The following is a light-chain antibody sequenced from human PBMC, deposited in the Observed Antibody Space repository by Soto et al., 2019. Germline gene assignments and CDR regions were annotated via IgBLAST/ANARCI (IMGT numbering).Light chain of an antibody. Sequence: QSALTQPASVSGSPGQSITISCTGTSSDVGSYNLVSWYQQHPGKAPKLMIYEGSKRPSGVSNRFAGSKSGNTASLTISGLQGEDEADYYCCSYAGSSTLEVFGGGTQLTVL. CDR2: EGS. V-gene: IGLV2-23*01. CDR3: CSYAGSSTLEV. CDR1: SSDVGSYNL. J-gene: IGLJ2*01.